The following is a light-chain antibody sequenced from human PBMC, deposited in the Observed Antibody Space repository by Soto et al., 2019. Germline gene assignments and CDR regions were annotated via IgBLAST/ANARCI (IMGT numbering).Light chain of an antibody. CDR2: DAS. J-gene: IGKJ2*01. CDR1: QDISNY. Sequence: DIRMTQSPSSLSASVGDRVTITCQASQDISNYLNWYQQKPGKAPKLLIYDASKLETGVPSRFSGSGSGRDFAFTISSLQPEDIATHYCQQYDKLPRYTFGQGTKLEIK. V-gene: IGKV1-33*01. CDR3: QQYDKLPRYT.